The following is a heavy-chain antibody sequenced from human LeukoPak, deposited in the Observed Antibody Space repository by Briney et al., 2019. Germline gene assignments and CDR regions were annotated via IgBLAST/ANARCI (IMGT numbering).Heavy chain of an antibody. CDR1: EFTFSDYY. V-gene: IGHV3-66*01. CDR2: IYSRGDT. D-gene: IGHD5-24*01. CDR3: ARWMSGSNWGFDH. J-gene: IGHJ4*02. Sequence: GGSLRLSCAASEFTFSDYYMTWIRQAPGKGLEWVSLIYSRGDTKYADSVKGRFTISRDNSKNTLYLQMNSLRADDTALYYCARWMSGSNWGFDHWGQGTLVTVSS.